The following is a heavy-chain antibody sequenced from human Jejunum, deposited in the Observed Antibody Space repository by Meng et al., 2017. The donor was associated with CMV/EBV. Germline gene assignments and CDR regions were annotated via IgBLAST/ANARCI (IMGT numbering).Heavy chain of an antibody. J-gene: IGHJ4*02. CDR1: GAPSQ. V-gene: IGHV4-4*07. CDR3: AREWSSFDY. Sequence: QGQLQGLGPGLVKSSETLSLTCSVSGAPSQWIYIRQPAGKGLEWIGHVYNSGSTKYKSSLKSRVTISVDTSKSQFSLKMTSVTAADTAVYYCAREWSSFDYWSQGTLVTVSS. D-gene: IGHD3-10*01. CDR2: VYNSGST.